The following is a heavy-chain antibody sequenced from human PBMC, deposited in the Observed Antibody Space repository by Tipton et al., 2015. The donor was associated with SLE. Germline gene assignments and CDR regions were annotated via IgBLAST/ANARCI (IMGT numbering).Heavy chain of an antibody. CDR1: GGSISSGSYY. V-gene: IGHV4-61*02. Sequence: TLSLTCTVSGGSISSGSYYWSWLRQPAGKGLEWIGRIYTSGSTNYNPSLKSRVTISVDTPKNQFSLKLSSGTAADTAVYYCARVRYSGHDEAYYFDYWGQGTLVTVSS. D-gene: IGHD5-12*01. CDR3: ARVRYSGHDEAYYFDY. CDR2: IYTSGST. J-gene: IGHJ4*02.